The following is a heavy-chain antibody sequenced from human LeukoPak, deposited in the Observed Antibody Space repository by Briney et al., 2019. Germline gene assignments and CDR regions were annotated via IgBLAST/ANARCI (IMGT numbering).Heavy chain of an antibody. Sequence: GESLRLSCAASGFTFKKYWMNWVRQVPGKGLECLANIKEDGSETYYADSVKGRFTISRDNPKNSLYLQMNSLKTEDTALYYCGRAGSFSPIEYWGQGTRVTVSS. V-gene: IGHV3-7*03. CDR3: GRAGSFSPIEY. CDR2: IKEDGSET. CDR1: GFTFKKYW. D-gene: IGHD2/OR15-2a*01. J-gene: IGHJ4*02.